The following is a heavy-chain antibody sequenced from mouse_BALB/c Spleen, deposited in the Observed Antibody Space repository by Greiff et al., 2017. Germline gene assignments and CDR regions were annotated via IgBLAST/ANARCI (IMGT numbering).Heavy chain of an antibody. CDR3: TTYYRYEGDAMDY. CDR1: GYTFTSYW. D-gene: IGHD2-14*01. V-gene: IGHV1-5*01. Sequence: EVQLQQSGTVLARPGASVKMSCKASGYTFTSYWMHWVKQRPGQGLEWIGAIYPGNSDTSYNQKFKGKAKLTAVTSTSTAYMELSSLTNEDSAVYYCTTYYRYEGDAMDYWGQGTSVTVSS. CDR2: IYPGNSDT. J-gene: IGHJ4*01.